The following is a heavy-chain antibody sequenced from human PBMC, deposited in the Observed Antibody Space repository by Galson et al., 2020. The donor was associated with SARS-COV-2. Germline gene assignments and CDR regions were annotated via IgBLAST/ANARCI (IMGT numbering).Heavy chain of an antibody. J-gene: IGHJ6*03. V-gene: IGHV4-34*01. CDR3: ARLKNRAVAGVLLPYYYYYMDV. D-gene: IGHD6-19*01. CDR1: GGSFSGYY. CDR2: INHSGST. Sequence: SETLSLTCAVYGGSFSGYYWSWIRQPPGKGLEWIGEINHSGSTNYNPSLKSRVTISVDTSKNQFSLKLSSVTAADTAVDYCARLKNRAVAGVLLPYYYYYMDVWGKGTTVTVSS.